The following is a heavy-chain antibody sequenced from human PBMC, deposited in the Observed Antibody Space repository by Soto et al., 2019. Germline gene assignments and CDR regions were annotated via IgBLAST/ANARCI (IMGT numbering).Heavy chain of an antibody. V-gene: IGHV3-23*01. D-gene: IGHD2-21*02. Sequence: GGSLRLSCAASGLTFSSHFMSWVRQAPGKGLVWVSCIDPSGGSTYYADSVKGRFTISRDNSKNTLYLQMNSLRAEDTAVYYCARDQPRAYCGGDCPHGMDVWGQVTTVTVSS. J-gene: IGHJ6*02. CDR1: GLTFSSHF. CDR2: IDPSGGST. CDR3: ARDQPRAYCGGDCPHGMDV.